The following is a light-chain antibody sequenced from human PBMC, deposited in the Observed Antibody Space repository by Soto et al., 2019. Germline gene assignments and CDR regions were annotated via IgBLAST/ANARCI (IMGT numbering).Light chain of an antibody. CDR1: QSIRYW. V-gene: IGKV1-5*03. Sequence: DIQMTQCPSTLSAYIGDRATITRRASQSIRYWLAWFQQKPGKAPRLLISKASNLDSGVPSRFSGSGSGTDFTLTISSLQPEDFATYYCQQANSLPITFGQGTRLEIK. CDR2: KAS. J-gene: IGKJ5*01. CDR3: QQANSLPIT.